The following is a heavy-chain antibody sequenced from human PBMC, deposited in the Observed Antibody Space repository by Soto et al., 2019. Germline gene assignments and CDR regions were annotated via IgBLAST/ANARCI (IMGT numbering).Heavy chain of an antibody. CDR2: IHPSGDT. CDR3: VRGYCTTSPCSGDFQF. D-gene: IGHD2-15*01. CDR1: GYKFTTYF. Sequence: ASVNVSCKSSGYKFTTYFIHWVRQTPGQGLEWMGMIHPSGDTGYAQKFRGRVTVTIDTSTTTAYMELRNLTSEDTAVYFSVRGYCTTSPCSGDFQFWGQGTLVTVSS. V-gene: IGHV1-46*01. J-gene: IGHJ1*01.